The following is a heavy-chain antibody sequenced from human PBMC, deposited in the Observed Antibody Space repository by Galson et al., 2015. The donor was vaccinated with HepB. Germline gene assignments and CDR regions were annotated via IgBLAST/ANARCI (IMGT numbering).Heavy chain of an antibody. CDR1: GYTFTSYA. J-gene: IGHJ5*02. V-gene: IGHV1-3*01. Sequence: SVKVSCKASGYTFTSYAMHWVRQAPGQRLEWMGWINAGNGNTKYSQKFQGRVTITRDTSASTAYMELSSLRSEDTAVYYCARDPQYYDSSGYYPNWFDPWGQGTLVTVSS. D-gene: IGHD3-22*01. CDR2: INAGNGNT. CDR3: ARDPQYYDSSGYYPNWFDP.